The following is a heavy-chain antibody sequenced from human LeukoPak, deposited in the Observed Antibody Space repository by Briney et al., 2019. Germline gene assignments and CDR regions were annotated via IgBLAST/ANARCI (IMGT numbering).Heavy chain of an antibody. D-gene: IGHD1-1*01. V-gene: IGHV3-21*01. J-gene: IGHJ6*04. CDR3: AKLRDYYYGMDV. Sequence: GGSLRLSCAASGFTFSSYAMSWVRQAPGKGLEWVSSISSSSSYIYYADSVKGRFTISRDNAKNSLYLQMNSLRAEDTAVYYCAKLRDYYYGMDVWGKGNTVTVSS. CDR1: GFTFSSYA. CDR2: ISSSSSYI.